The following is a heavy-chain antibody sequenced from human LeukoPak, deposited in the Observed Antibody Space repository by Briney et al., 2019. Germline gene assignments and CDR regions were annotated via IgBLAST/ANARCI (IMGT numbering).Heavy chain of an antibody. CDR3: ASKSSDHGELRFDY. J-gene: IGHJ4*02. Sequence: SETLSLTCTDSGGSISSYYWSWIRQPPGKGLEWIGYIYYSGSTNYNPSLKSRVTISVDTSKNQFSLRLSSVTAADTAVYYCASKSSDHGELRFDYWGQGTLVTVSS. D-gene: IGHD4-17*01. CDR1: GGSISSYY. V-gene: IGHV4-59*01. CDR2: IYYSGST.